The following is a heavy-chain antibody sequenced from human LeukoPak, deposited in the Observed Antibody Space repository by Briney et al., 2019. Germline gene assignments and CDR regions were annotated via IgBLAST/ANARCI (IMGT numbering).Heavy chain of an antibody. CDR2: IYYSGST. V-gene: IGHV4-59*01. J-gene: IGHJ3*02. D-gene: IGHD2-15*01. CDR1: GGSISSYY. CDR3: ARDGCSGGSCPLRANAFDI. Sequence: PSETLSLTXTVSGGSISSYYWSWIRQPPGKGLEWIGYIYYSGSTNYNPSLKSRVTISVDTSKNQFSLKLSSVTAADTAVYYCARDGCSGGSCPLRANAFDIWGRGTMVTVSS.